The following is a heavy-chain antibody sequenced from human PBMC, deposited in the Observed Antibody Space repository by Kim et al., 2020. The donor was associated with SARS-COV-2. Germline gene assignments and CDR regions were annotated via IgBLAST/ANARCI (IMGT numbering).Heavy chain of an antibody. V-gene: IGHV1-69*04. Sequence: SVKVSCKASGGTFSSYAISWVRQAPGQGLEWMGRIIPILGIANYAQKFQGRVTITADKSTSTAYMELSSLRSEDTAVYYCARETRMTTVVTYVFDYWGQGTLVTVSS. CDR2: IIPILGIA. D-gene: IGHD4-17*01. CDR1: GGTFSSYA. CDR3: ARETRMTTVVTYVFDY. J-gene: IGHJ4*02.